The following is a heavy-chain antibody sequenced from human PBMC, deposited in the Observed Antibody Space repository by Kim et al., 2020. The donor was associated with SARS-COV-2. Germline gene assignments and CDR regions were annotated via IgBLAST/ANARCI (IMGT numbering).Heavy chain of an antibody. V-gene: IGHV5-51*01. Sequence: GESLKISCQGSGYSFSKSWIGWVRQMPGKGLEWMGFIYPGDSDTRYSPSFQGQFTMSADKSINTAYLHWNSLRASDTAVYFCARRTSFDLSAYSPQAFDVWGQGTQVTVSS. CDR1: GYSFSKSW. D-gene: IGHD3-22*01. J-gene: IGHJ1*01. CDR2: IYPGDSDT. CDR3: ARRTSFDLSAYSPQAFDV.